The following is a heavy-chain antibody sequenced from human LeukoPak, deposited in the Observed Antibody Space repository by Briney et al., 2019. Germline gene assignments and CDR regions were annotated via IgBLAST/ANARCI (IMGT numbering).Heavy chain of an antibody. Sequence: PGGSLRLSCAASGFTFSNAWMSWVRQAPGKGLEWVGRVKSKTDGGTTDYAAPVKGRFTISRDDSKNTLYLQMNSLKTEDTAVYYCTTDDYYDSSGYRSRWGQGTLVTVSS. D-gene: IGHD3-22*01. V-gene: IGHV3-15*01. CDR1: GFTFSNAW. CDR3: TTDDYYDSSGYRSR. CDR2: VKSKTDGGTT. J-gene: IGHJ4*02.